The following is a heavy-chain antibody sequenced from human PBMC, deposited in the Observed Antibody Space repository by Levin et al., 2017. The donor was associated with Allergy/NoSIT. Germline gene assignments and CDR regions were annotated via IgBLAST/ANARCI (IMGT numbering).Heavy chain of an antibody. D-gene: IGHD3-16*01. CDR2: VAKEGSKK. CDR1: GFTFSDYG. J-gene: IGHJ4*02. Sequence: GGSLRLSCAASGFTFSDYGIHWVRQAPGKGLEWVAVVAKEGSKKYYADSVKGRFTISRDNSKNTVFLQMNSLRPEDTAVYYCVNWAADFWGQGTLVTVSS. V-gene: IGHV3-30*18. CDR3: VNWAADF.